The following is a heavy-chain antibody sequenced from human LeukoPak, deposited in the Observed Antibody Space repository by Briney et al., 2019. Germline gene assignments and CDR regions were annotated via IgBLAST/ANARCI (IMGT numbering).Heavy chain of an antibody. V-gene: IGHV1-46*03. Sequence: GASVKVSCKASGYTFTGYYMHWVRQAPGQGLEWMGIINPSGGSTSYAQKFQGRVTMTRDTSTSTVYMELSSLRSEDTAVYYCARPRGTMVRGVIIDDAFDIWGQGTMVTVSS. J-gene: IGHJ3*02. D-gene: IGHD3-10*01. CDR1: GYTFTGYY. CDR2: INPSGGST. CDR3: ARPRGTMVRGVIIDDAFDI.